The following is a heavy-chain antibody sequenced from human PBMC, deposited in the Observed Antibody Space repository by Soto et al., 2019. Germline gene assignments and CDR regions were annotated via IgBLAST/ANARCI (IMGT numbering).Heavy chain of an antibody. D-gene: IGHD4-17*01. V-gene: IGHV4-30-2*01. CDR2: IYHSGST. CDR3: ASLLRLDYYGMDV. J-gene: IGHJ6*02. Sequence: QLQLQESGSGLVKPSQTLSLTCAVSGGSISSGGYSWSWIRQPPGKGLEWIGYIYHSGSTYYNPSLRSRVTISVDRSKNQFSLKLSSVTAADTAVYYCASLLRLDYYGMDVWGQGTTVTVSS. CDR1: GGSISSGGYS.